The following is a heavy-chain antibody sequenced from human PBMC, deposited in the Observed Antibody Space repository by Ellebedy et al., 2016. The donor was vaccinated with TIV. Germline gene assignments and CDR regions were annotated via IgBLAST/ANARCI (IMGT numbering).Heavy chain of an antibody. Sequence: GESLKISXAASGFTFSSYSMNWVRQAPGKGLEWVSAISGSGGSTYYADSVKGRFTISRDNSKNTLYLQMNSLRAEDTAVYYCAKDLAVAGTDYYYYGMDVWGQGTTVTVSS. CDR2: ISGSGGST. V-gene: IGHV3-23*01. J-gene: IGHJ6*02. D-gene: IGHD6-19*01. CDR3: AKDLAVAGTDYYYYGMDV. CDR1: GFTFSSYS.